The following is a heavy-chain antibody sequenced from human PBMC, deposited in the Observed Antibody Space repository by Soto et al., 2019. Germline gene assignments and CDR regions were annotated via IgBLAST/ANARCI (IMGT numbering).Heavy chain of an antibody. CDR1: GDSISNSNSY. D-gene: IGHD3-10*01. J-gene: IGHJ4*02. V-gene: IGHV4-39*01. Sequence: PSETLSLTCSVSGDSISNSNSYWGWIRQPPGKGLEWIANIYYSGSTYYNPSLKSRVTISVDTSKNQFSLSLSSVTAADTAVYFCAHGLDGEAFPLFDYWGQGTLVTVSS. CDR3: AHGLDGEAFPLFDY. CDR2: IYYSGST.